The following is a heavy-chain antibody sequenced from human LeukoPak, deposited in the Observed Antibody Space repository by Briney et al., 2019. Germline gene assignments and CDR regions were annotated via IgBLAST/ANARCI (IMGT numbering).Heavy chain of an antibody. J-gene: IGHJ6*02. CDR2: IYYSGST. V-gene: IGHV4-59*12. CDR3: ARSSSIAFMDV. Sequence: SETLSLTCTVSGGSISSYYWSWIRQPAGKGLEWIGYIYYSGSTNYNPSLKSRVTISVDTSKNQFSLKLSSVTAADTAVYYCARSSSIAFMDVWGQGTTVTVSS. D-gene: IGHD6-6*01. CDR1: GGSISSYY.